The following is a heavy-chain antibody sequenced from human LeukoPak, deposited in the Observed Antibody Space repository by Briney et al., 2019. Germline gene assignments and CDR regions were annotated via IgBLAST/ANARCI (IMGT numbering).Heavy chain of an antibody. V-gene: IGHV1-46*01. CDR3: AREVGYDFWSGYSIPENWFDP. J-gene: IGHJ5*02. CDR2: INPSGGST. CDR1: GYTFTSYY. Sequence: ASVKVSCKASGYTFTSYYMHWVRQAPGQGLEWMGIINPSGGSTSYAQKFQGRVTMTRDTSTSTVCMELSSLRSEDTAVYYCAREVGYDFWSGYSIPENWFDPWGQGTLVTVSS. D-gene: IGHD3-3*01.